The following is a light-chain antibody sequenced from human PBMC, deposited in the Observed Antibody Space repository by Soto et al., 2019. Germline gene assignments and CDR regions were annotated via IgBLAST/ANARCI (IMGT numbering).Light chain of an antibody. V-gene: IGKV3-20*01. CDR1: QSGSSSY. J-gene: IGKJ2*01. Sequence: EIVLTQSPGTLSLSPGERATLSCGASQSGSSSYLAWYQQKPGQAPRLLIQGASSRATGIPDRFSGSGSGTDFSLTISRLEPEDFAVYYCQQYGSSPYTFGQGTKLEIK. CDR2: GAS. CDR3: QQYGSSPYT.